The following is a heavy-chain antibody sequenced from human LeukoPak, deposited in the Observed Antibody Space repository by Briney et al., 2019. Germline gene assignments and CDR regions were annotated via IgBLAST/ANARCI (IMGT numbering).Heavy chain of an antibody. V-gene: IGHV4-61*01. CDR3: ARVAAGDYYYYYYMDV. CDR2: IYYSGST. J-gene: IGHJ6*03. Sequence: SETLSLTCTVSGGSISSGRYYWSWIRQPPGKGLEWIGYIYYSGSTNYNPSLKSRVTMSVDTSKNQFSLKLSSVTAADTAVYYCARVAAGDYYYYYYMDVWGRGTTVTISS. D-gene: IGHD6-13*01. CDR1: GGSISSGRYY.